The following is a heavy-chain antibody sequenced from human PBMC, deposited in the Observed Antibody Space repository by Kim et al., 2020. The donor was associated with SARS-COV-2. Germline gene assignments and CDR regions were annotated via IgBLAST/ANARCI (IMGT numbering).Heavy chain of an antibody. CDR1: GFTFDDYA. J-gene: IGHJ6*02. V-gene: IGHV3-9*01. Sequence: GGSLRLSCAASGFTFDDYAMHWVRQAPGKGLEWVSGIRWNSGSIGYADSVKGRFTISRDNAENSLYLQMNSLRAEDTALYYCAKDRGVGIYYYYGMYVWGQGTTVTVSS. CDR3: AKDRGVGIYYYYGMYV. CDR2: IRWNSGSI. D-gene: IGHD2-21*01.